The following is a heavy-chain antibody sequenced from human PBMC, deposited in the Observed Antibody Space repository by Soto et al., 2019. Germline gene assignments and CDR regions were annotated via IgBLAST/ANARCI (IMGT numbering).Heavy chain of an antibody. D-gene: IGHD3-22*01. V-gene: IGHV3-23*01. CDR2: ISGSGGST. J-gene: IGHJ4*02. CDR3: AKDSLPTRKYYYDSSGPMFFDY. Sequence: GGSLRLSCAASGFTFSSYAMSWVRQAPGKGLEWVSAISGSGGSTYYADSVKGRFTISRDNSKNTLYLQMNSLRAEDTAVYYCAKDSLPTRKYYYDSSGPMFFDYWGQGTLVTVSS. CDR1: GFTFSSYA.